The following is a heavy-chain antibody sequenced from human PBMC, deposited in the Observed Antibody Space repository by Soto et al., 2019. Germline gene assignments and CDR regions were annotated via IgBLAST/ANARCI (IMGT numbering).Heavy chain of an antibody. CDR1: GGSSSHYY. CDR2: INHSGTV. V-gene: IGHV4-34*01. J-gene: IGHJ1*01. CDR3: ARGEYKNPSENIY. D-gene: IGHD6-6*01. Sequence: TETLSLTCAVYGGSSSHYYWRWIRQSPGRGLEWIGEINHSGTVQYNPSLKSRVTISVDTSKNQMSLKLTSMTAADTAVYYCARGEYKNPSENIYWGQGDPVTVYS.